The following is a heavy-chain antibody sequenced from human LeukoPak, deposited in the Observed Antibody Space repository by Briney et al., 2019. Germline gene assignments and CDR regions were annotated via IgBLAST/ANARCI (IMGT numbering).Heavy chain of an antibody. D-gene: IGHD5-24*01. CDR2: IYPGDSET. CDR3: ARRGDGYSLDS. CDR1: GYIFSNYW. J-gene: IGHJ4*02. V-gene: IGHV5-51*01. Sequence: GESLKISCKVSGYIFSNYWIVWVRQMPGKGLEWTGIIYPGDSETRYSPSFQGQVTISVDKSISTAYLQWSSLKASDTAMYYCARRGDGYSLDSWGRGTLVTVS.